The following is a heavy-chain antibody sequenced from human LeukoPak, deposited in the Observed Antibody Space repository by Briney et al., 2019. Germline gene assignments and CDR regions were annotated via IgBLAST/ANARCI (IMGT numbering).Heavy chain of an antibody. CDR3: ARGVPYGSGSYYAYWFDP. Sequence: GASVKVSCKASGYTFTSYDINWVRQATGQGLEWMGWMNPNSGNTGYAQKFQGRVTMTRNTSISTAYMELSSLRSEDTAVYYCARGVPYGSGSYYAYWFDPWGQEPWLPSPQ. D-gene: IGHD3-10*01. V-gene: IGHV1-8*01. CDR1: GYTFTSYD. CDR2: MNPNSGNT. J-gene: IGHJ5*02.